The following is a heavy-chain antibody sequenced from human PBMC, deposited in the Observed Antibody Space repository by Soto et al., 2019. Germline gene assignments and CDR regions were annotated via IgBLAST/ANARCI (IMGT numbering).Heavy chain of an antibody. CDR3: TTARFPAAYYYYYGMDV. CDR2: IKSKTDGGTT. Sequence: GGSLRLSCAASGFTFSNAWMNWVRQAPGKGLEWVGRIKSKTDGGTTDYAAPVKGRFTISRDDSKNTLYLQMNSLKTEDTAVYYCTTARFPAAYYYYYGMDVWGQGTTVTVSS. J-gene: IGHJ6*02. V-gene: IGHV3-15*07. D-gene: IGHD2-2*01. CDR1: GFTFSNAW.